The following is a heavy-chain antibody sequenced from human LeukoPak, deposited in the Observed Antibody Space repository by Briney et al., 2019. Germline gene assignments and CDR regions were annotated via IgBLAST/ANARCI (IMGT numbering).Heavy chain of an antibody. Sequence: GASVKVSCKASGYTFTSYGISWVRQAPGQGLEWMGWISAYNGNTNYAQKLQGRVTMSTDTSTSTAYMELRSLRSDDTAVYYCAREAGVVPAALHYYYYYMDVWGKGTTVTVSS. J-gene: IGHJ6*03. CDR3: AREAGVVPAALHYYYYYMDV. V-gene: IGHV1-18*01. CDR2: ISAYNGNT. CDR1: GYTFTSYG. D-gene: IGHD2-2*01.